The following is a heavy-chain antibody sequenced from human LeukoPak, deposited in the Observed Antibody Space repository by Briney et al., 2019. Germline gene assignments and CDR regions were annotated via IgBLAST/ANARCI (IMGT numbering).Heavy chain of an antibody. CDR3: ARRPPNSGSHGDPSGLDY. D-gene: IGHD1-26*01. Sequence: PSETLSLTCTVSGGSISSYYWSWIRQPPGMGLEWIGYIYYSGSTNYNPSLKSRVTISVDTSKNQFSLKLSSVTAADTAVYYCARRPPNSGSHGDPSGLDYWGQGTLVTVSS. CDR2: IYYSGST. V-gene: IGHV4-59*01. CDR1: GGSISSYY. J-gene: IGHJ4*02.